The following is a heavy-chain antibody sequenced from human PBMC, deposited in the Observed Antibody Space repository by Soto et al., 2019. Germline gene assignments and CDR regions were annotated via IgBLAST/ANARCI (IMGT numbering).Heavy chain of an antibody. CDR3: AKAAAIAAAGWAYFDY. Sequence: EVQLLESGGGLVQPGGSLRLSCAASGFTFTSYAMSWVRQAPGKGLEWVSAISGSGGRTYYADSVKGRFTISRDNSKNTMYLRMNSLRAEDTAVYYCAKAAAIAAAGWAYFDYWGQGTLVTVSS. CDR1: GFTFTSYA. J-gene: IGHJ4*02. CDR2: ISGSGGRT. D-gene: IGHD6-13*01. V-gene: IGHV3-23*01.